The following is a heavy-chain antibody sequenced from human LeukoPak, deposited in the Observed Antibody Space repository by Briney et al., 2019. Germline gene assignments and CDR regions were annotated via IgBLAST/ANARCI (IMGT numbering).Heavy chain of an antibody. D-gene: IGHD2-2*01. J-gene: IGHJ4*02. CDR2: ISYDGSNK. V-gene: IGHV3-30*04. Sequence: PGGSLRLSCAASGFTFSSYAMHWVRQAPGKGLEWVAVISYDGSNKYYADSVKGRFTISRDNSKNTLYLQMNSLRAEDTAVYYCAREEDIVVVPAATANFDYWGQGTLVTVSS. CDR1: GFTFSSYA. CDR3: AREEDIVVVPAATANFDY.